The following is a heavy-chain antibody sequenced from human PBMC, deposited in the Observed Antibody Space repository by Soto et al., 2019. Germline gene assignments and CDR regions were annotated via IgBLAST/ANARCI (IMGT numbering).Heavy chain of an antibody. V-gene: IGHV3-23*01. D-gene: IGHD3-22*01. CDR3: AKDITFDSSAYNY. CDR2: LSGDGTTT. Sequence: EVQLLESGGGLVQPGGSLRLSCTASGFTFSTYGMSWVRQAPGKGLEWVSSLSGDGTTTYYIDSVTGRFTISRDNSRNTLSLRMNSLRTEDTAVYYCAKDITFDSSAYNYWGQGILVTVSS. J-gene: IGHJ4*02. CDR1: GFTFSTYG.